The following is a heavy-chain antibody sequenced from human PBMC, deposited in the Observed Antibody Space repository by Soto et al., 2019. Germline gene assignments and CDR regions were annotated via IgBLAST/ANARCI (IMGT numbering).Heavy chain of an antibody. CDR1: GGSFSGYY. D-gene: IGHD3-22*01. CDR3: ARTAKRGYYYDSSGYYYY. CDR2: INHSGST. Sequence: QVQLQQWGAGLLKPSETLSLTCAVYGGSFSGYYWSWIRQPPGKGLEWLGEINHSGSTNYNPSLKSRVTISVDTSKNQFSRKLSSVTAADTAVYYCARTAKRGYYYDSSGYYYYWGQGTLDTVSS. J-gene: IGHJ4*02. V-gene: IGHV4-34*01.